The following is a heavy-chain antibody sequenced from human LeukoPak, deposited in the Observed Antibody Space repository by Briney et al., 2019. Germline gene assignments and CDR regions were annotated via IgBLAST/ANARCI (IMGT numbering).Heavy chain of an antibody. CDR1: GGTFSSYA. Sequence: ASVKVSCKASGGTFSSYAISWVRQAPGQGLEWMGRIIPIFGIANYAQKFQGRVTITADKSTSTAYMELSSLRSEDTAVYYCARQVEWYWYFDLWGRGTLVTVSS. CDR2: IIPIFGIA. J-gene: IGHJ2*01. CDR3: ARQVEWYWYFDL. D-gene: IGHD3-3*01. V-gene: IGHV1-69*04.